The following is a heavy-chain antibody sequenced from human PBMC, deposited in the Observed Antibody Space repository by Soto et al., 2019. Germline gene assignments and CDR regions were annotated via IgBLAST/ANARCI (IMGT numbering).Heavy chain of an antibody. J-gene: IGHJ4*02. CDR3: AKGKEIVVVVAAPPPDY. CDR1: GFTFSSYG. D-gene: IGHD2-15*01. Sequence: QVQLVESGGGVVQPGRSLRLSCAASGFTFSSYGMHWVRQAPGKGLEWVAVISYDGSNKYYADSVKGRFTISRDNSKNTLDLQMNSLRAEDTAVYYCAKGKEIVVVVAAPPPDYWGQGTLVTVSS. CDR2: ISYDGSNK. V-gene: IGHV3-30*18.